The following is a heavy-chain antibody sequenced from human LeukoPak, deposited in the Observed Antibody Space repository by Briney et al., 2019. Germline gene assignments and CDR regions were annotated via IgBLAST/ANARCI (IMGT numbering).Heavy chain of an antibody. Sequence: GGSLRLSCAASGFTFSSYSMNWVRQAPGKGLEWVSYISSSSSTIYYAASVKGRFTISRDNAKNSLYLQMNSLRDEDTAVYYCARDLDRITMVRGVTSHWGQGTLVTVSS. CDR1: GFTFSSYS. V-gene: IGHV3-48*02. D-gene: IGHD3-10*01. CDR2: ISSSSSTI. J-gene: IGHJ4*02. CDR3: ARDLDRITMVRGVTSH.